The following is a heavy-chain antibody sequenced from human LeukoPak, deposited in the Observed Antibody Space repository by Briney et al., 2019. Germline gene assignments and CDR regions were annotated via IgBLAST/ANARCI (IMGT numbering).Heavy chain of an antibody. Sequence: SVKVSCKASGGTFISYAISWVRQAPGQGPEWMGRIIPIFGTANYAQKFQGRVTITTDESTSTAYMELSSLRSEDTAVYYCARSSHKYSTFDYWGQGTLVTVSS. CDR1: GGTFISYA. V-gene: IGHV1-69*05. D-gene: IGHD5-18*01. CDR2: IIPIFGTA. J-gene: IGHJ4*02. CDR3: ARSSHKYSTFDY.